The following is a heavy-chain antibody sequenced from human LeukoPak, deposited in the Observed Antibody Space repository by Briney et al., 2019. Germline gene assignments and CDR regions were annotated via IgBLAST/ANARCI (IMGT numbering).Heavy chain of an antibody. CDR2: MYTTGSS. D-gene: IGHD1-26*01. CDR3: ARGQTVGATALDY. J-gene: IGHJ4*02. Sequence: PSETLSLTCTVSGGSISSYYWSWIRQPAGKGLEFIGRMYTTGSSTYNPSLESRVTLSLDTSKNQFSLKLTSVTAADTAVYYCARGQTVGATALDYWGRGTLITVSS. CDR1: GGSISSYY. V-gene: IGHV4-4*07.